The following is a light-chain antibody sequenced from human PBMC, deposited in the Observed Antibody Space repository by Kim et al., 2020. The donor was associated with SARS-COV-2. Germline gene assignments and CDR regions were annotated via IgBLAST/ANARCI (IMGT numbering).Light chain of an antibody. J-gene: IGLJ7*01. Sequence: GQKVTISCTGSSSNIGNNYVSWYQQLPGTAPKVLIYDNNRRPSGIPDRFSGSKSGTSATLGITGLQTGDEADYYCGTWDSSLSAAVFGGGTQLTVL. CDR2: DNN. V-gene: IGLV1-51*01. CDR1: SSNIGNNY. CDR3: GTWDSSLSAAV.